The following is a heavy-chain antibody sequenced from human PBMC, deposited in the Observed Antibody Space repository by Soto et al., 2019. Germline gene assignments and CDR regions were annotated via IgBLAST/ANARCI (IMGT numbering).Heavy chain of an antibody. Sequence: PSGTLSLTCTVSGGSISSYYWSWIRQPPGKGLEWIGYIYYSGSTNYNPSLKSRVTISVDTSKNQFSLKLSSVTAADTAVYYCARDRDSSGWYVIDYWGQGTLVTVSS. CDR1: GGSISSYY. CDR2: IYYSGST. J-gene: IGHJ4*02. D-gene: IGHD6-19*01. CDR3: ARDRDSSGWYVIDY. V-gene: IGHV4-59*01.